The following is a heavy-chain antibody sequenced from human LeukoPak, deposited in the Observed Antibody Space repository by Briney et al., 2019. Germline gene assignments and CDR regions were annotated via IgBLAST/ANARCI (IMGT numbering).Heavy chain of an antibody. Sequence: KPSETLSLTCTVSGYSISSGYYWGWIRQPPGQGLEWIGSIYHSGSTYYNPSLKSRVTMSVDTSKNQFSLKLSSVTAADTAVYYCARVALGGAFDYWGQGTLVTVSS. CDR1: GYSISSGYY. CDR3: ARVALGGAFDY. J-gene: IGHJ4*02. CDR2: IYHSGST. V-gene: IGHV4-38-2*02. D-gene: IGHD3-10*01.